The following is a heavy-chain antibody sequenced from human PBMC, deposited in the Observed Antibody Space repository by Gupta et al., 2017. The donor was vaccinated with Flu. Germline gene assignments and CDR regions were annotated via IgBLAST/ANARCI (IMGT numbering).Heavy chain of an antibody. Sequence: EVQLVESGGGLVQPGRSLRLSCTATGFTFGDYAMSWFRQAPGKGLEWVGFIRSRDYGGTTEYAASVKGRFTISTDDSRSIAYLQMNSLKTEDTAVYFCSRGHCSGGSCYRLFDYWGQGTLVTVSS. CDR2: IRSRDYGGTT. J-gene: IGHJ4*02. CDR1: GFTFGDYA. V-gene: IGHV3-49*03. D-gene: IGHD2-15*01. CDR3: SRGHCSGGSCYRLFDY.